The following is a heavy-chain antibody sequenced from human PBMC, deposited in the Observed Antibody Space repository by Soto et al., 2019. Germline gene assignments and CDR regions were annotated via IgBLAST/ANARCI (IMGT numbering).Heavy chain of an antibody. D-gene: IGHD6-25*01. Sequence: SETLSLTCSVSGGSINSVGHYWTWIRQYPGKFLEWIGYIYYSGSTDYNPSLKSRVTISVDRSKNQFSLNLSSVTAADTAIHYCARESGGYDSSTRYGLDVWGQGTTVTVSS. CDR2: IYYSGST. CDR1: GGSINSVGHY. J-gene: IGHJ6*02. V-gene: IGHV4-31*03. CDR3: ARESGGYDSSTRYGLDV.